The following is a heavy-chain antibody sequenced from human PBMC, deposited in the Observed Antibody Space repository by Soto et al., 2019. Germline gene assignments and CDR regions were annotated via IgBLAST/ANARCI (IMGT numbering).Heavy chain of an antibody. CDR2: IFQSGST. CDR1: GGSIRSNNW. V-gene: IGHV4-4*02. D-gene: IGHD1-26*01. CDR3: ARVYSGSYSDS. Sequence: SETLSLTCAVSGGSIRSNNWWSWVRQPPGKGLEWIGEIFQSGSTNYNPTLKTRVTISVDKSKNQFSLKLSSVTAADTAVYYCARVYSGSYSDSWGQGTLVTVS. J-gene: IGHJ4*02.